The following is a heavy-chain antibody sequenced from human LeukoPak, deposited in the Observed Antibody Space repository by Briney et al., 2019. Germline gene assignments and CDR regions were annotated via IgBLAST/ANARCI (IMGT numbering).Heavy chain of an antibody. V-gene: IGHV4-59*01. J-gene: IGHJ5*02. CDR2: IYYSGST. Sequence: PSETLSLTCTVSGGSISSYYWSWIRQPPGKGLEWIGYIYYSGSTNYNPSLKSRVTISVDTSMNQFSLKLSSVTAADTAVYYCARVTGGYSYGPNWFDPWGQGTLVTVSS. CDR3: ARVTGGYSYGPNWFDP. D-gene: IGHD5-18*01. CDR1: GGSISSYY.